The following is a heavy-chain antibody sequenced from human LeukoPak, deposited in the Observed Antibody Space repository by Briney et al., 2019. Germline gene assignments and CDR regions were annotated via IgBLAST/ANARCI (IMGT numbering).Heavy chain of an antibody. V-gene: IGHV1-2*02. Sequence: ASVKVPCKASGYTFTGYYMHWVRQAPGQGLEWMGGINPNSGGTKYAQTFKGRVTMTRDTSISTAYMELSSLRSDDTAVYYCARDGDTYGYYYYGMDVWGQGTTVTVSS. D-gene: IGHD5-18*01. CDR2: INPNSGGT. CDR1: GYTFTGYY. J-gene: IGHJ6*02. CDR3: ARDGDTYGYYYYGMDV.